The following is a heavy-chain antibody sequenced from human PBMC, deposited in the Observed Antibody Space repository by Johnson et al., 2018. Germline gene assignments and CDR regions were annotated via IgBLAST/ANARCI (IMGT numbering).Heavy chain of an antibody. Sequence: QVQLQESGGGVVQPGRSLRLSCAASGFTFSSYAMHWVRQAPGKGLEWVAVISYDGSNKYYADSVKGRFTISRDNSKNTLYLQMNSLRAEDTAVYYCARDYYDSSWPEYYYYYMDVWGKGTTVTVSS. CDR3: ARDYYDSSWPEYYYYYMDV. V-gene: IGHV3-30-3*01. CDR1: GFTFSSYA. D-gene: IGHD3-22*01. J-gene: IGHJ6*03. CDR2: ISYDGSNK.